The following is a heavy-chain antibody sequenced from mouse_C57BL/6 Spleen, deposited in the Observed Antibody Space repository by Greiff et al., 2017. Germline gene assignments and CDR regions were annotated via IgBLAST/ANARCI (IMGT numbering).Heavy chain of an antibody. Sequence: VQLQQSGPELVKPGASVKMSCKASGYTFTDYNMHWVKQSHGKSLEWIGYINPNNGGTSYNQKFKGKATLTVNKSSSTAYMELRSLTSEDSAVYYCARGDYGNYDWYFDVWGTGTTVTVSA. D-gene: IGHD2-1*01. J-gene: IGHJ1*03. CDR3: ARGDYGNYDWYFDV. V-gene: IGHV1-22*01. CDR2: INPNNGGT. CDR1: GYTFTDYN.